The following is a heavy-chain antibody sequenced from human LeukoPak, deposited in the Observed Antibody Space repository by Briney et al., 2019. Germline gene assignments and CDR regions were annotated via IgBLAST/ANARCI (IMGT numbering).Heavy chain of an antibody. CDR2: ISYDGSNK. V-gene: IGHV3-30-3*01. Sequence: GGSLRLSCAASGFTFSSYAMHWVRQAPGKGLEWVAVISYDGSNKYYADSVKGRFTISRDNSKNTLYLQMNSLRAEDTAVYYCARDGGVWFGEPNDAFDIWGQGTMVTVSS. CDR1: GFTFSSYA. J-gene: IGHJ3*02. CDR3: ARDGGVWFGEPNDAFDI. D-gene: IGHD3-10*01.